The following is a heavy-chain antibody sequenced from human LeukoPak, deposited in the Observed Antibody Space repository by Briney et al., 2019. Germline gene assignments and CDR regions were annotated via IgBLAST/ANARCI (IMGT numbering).Heavy chain of an antibody. V-gene: IGHV3-9*01. CDR2: ISWNSGSI. D-gene: IGHD2-21*01. Sequence: TGGSLRLSCAASGFTFGDYAMHWVRQAPGKGLEWVSGISWNSGSIGYVDSVKGRFTISRDNAKNSLYLQMTSLRPEGTALYYCAKDLATGEHYFDKWGQGTLVTVSS. CDR1: GFTFGDYA. CDR3: AKDLATGEHYFDK. J-gene: IGHJ4*02.